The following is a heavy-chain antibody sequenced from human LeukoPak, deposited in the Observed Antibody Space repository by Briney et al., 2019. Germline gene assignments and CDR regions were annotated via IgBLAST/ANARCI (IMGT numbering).Heavy chain of an antibody. J-gene: IGHJ4*02. CDR1: GCTFSSYG. Sequence: GGSLRLSCAASGCTFSSYGMHWVRQAPGKGLEWVAAISYDGSNKYYADSVKGRFTISRDNSKNTLYLQMDSLRAEDTAVYYCAKVGLWGSYRSYFDYWGQGTLVTVSS. V-gene: IGHV3-30*18. CDR2: ISYDGSNK. D-gene: IGHD3-16*02. CDR3: AKVGLWGSYRSYFDY.